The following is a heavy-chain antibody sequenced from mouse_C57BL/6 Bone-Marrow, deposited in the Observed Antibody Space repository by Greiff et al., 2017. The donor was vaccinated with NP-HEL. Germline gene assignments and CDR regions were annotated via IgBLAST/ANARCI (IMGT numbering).Heavy chain of an antibody. CDR3: ARQDYDGYFDD. V-gene: IGHV5-12*01. CDR2: ISNGGGST. CDR1: GFTFSDYY. Sequence: EVQLVESGGGLVQPGGPLKLSCAASGFTFSDYYMYWVRQTPEKRLEWVAYISNGGGSTYYPATVKGRFTISSDNAKNTLYQQMSRLKTEDTAMYYCARQDYDGYFDDWGQGTTLTVSS. D-gene: IGHD2-4*01. J-gene: IGHJ2*01.